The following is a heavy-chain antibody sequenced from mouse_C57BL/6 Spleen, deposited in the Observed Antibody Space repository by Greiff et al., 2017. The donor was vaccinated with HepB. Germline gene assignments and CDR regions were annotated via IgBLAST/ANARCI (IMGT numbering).Heavy chain of an antibody. CDR2: IYPRSGNT. D-gene: IGHD4-1*01. J-gene: IGHJ4*01. CDR1: GYTFTSYG. Sequence: VKLQESGAELARPGASVKLSCKASGYTFTSYGISWVKQRTGQGLEWIGEIYPRSGNTYYNEKFKGKATLTADKSSSTAYMELRSLTSEDSAVYFCAKTGDYAMDYWGQGTSVTVSS. CDR3: AKTGDYAMDY. V-gene: IGHV1-81*01.